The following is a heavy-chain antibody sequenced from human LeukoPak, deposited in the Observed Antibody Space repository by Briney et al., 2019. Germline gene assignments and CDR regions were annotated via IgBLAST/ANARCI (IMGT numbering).Heavy chain of an antibody. V-gene: IGHV1-2*02. CDR3: ATVRDIVVGGGPCYFDY. D-gene: IGHD2-15*01. CDR1: GYTFIGYY. J-gene: IGHJ4*02. Sequence: ASLKVSCKASGYTFIGYYLRWVRQAPGQGLEWMGWINPHNGDTNYAQKFQGRVTMTGDTSITTAYMELSGLKSDDTAVYYCATVRDIVVGGGPCYFDYWGQGTLVTVSS. CDR2: INPHNGDT.